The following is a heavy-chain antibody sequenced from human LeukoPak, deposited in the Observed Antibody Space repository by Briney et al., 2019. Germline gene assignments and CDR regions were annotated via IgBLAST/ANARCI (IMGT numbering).Heavy chain of an antibody. CDR2: ISGSGGST. Sequence: PGGSLRLSCAASGFTFSSYAMSWVRQAPGKGLEWVSAISGSGGSTYYADSVKGRFTISRDNSKNTLYLQMNSLRAEDTAVYYCAPEGITIFGVVIPSTAELDPWGQGTLVTVSS. CDR3: APEGITIFGVVIPSTAELDP. CDR1: GFTFSSYA. D-gene: IGHD3-3*01. V-gene: IGHV3-23*01. J-gene: IGHJ5*02.